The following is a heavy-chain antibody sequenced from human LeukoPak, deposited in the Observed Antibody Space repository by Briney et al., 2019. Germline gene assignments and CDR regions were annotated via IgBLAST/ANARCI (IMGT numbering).Heavy chain of an antibody. J-gene: IGHJ4*02. Sequence: GGSLRHSCAASGFTFDDYGMSWVRQAPGKGLEWVTGINWNGGSTGYADSVKGRFTISRDTAKNSLYLQMNSLRAEDTALYYCARATYSSSWYGSVYWGQGTLVTVSS. D-gene: IGHD6-13*01. CDR3: ARATYSSSWYGSVY. CDR1: GFTFDDYG. CDR2: INWNGGST. V-gene: IGHV3-20*04.